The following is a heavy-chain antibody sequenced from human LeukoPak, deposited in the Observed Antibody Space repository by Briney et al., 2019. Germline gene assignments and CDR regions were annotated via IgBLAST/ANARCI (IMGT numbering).Heavy chain of an antibody. CDR3: ARRWSGNSRYYYDSSGYYRGYYYMDV. Sequence: KPSETLSLTCAVYGGSFSGYYWSWIRQPPGKGLEWIGEINHSGSTNYNPSLKSRVTISVDTSKNQFSLKLSSVTAADTAVYYCARRWSGNSRYYYDSSGYYRGYYYMDVWGKGTTVTISS. CDR2: INHSGST. CDR1: GGSFSGYY. D-gene: IGHD3-22*01. V-gene: IGHV4-34*01. J-gene: IGHJ6*03.